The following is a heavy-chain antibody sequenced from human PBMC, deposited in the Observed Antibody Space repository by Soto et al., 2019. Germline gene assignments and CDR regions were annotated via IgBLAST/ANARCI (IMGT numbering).Heavy chain of an antibody. Sequence: EVQLVESGGGLVQPGGSLRLCCAACGFTFSSYWMSWVRQAPGKGLEWVANIKQDGSEKYYVDSVKGRFTISRDNAKNSLYLQMNSLRAEDTAVYYCARAAYYDILGGCDAFDIWGQGTMVTVSS. CDR1: GFTFSSYW. D-gene: IGHD3-9*01. CDR3: ARAAYYDILGGCDAFDI. J-gene: IGHJ3*02. CDR2: IKQDGSEK. V-gene: IGHV3-7*01.